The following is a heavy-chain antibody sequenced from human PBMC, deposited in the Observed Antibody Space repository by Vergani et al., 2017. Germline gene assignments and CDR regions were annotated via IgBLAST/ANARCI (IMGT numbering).Heavy chain of an antibody. CDR3: ARDSRGYSGYGSYNWFDP. J-gene: IGHJ5*02. V-gene: IGHV4-59*01. D-gene: IGHD5-12*01. CDR1: GGSISSYY. CDR2: IYYSGST. Sequence: QVQLQESGPGLVKPSETLSLTCTVSGGSISSYYWSWIRQPPGKGLEWIGYIYYSGSTNYNPSLKRRVTISVDTSKNQFSLKLSSVTAADTAVYYCARDSRGYSGYGSYNWFDPWGQGTLVTVSS.